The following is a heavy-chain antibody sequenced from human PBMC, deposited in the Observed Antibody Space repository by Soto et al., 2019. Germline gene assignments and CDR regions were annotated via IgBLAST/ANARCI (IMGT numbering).Heavy chain of an antibody. CDR2: VSPENRNA. Sequence: QVQVVQSRAEVKKPGASVKVSCKTSGYTFTDYDINWVRQAPGQGPEYMGWVSPENRNAGYAPQFRGRVSMTTDTTISTAYLELTNLTFEDTAVYYCEVTTGYWGQGTMVTVSS. CDR3: EVTTGY. V-gene: IGHV1-8*01. D-gene: IGHD1-1*01. J-gene: IGHJ4*02. CDR1: GYTFTDYD.